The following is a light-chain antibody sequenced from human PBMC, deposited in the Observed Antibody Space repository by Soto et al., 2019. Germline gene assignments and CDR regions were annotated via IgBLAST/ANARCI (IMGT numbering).Light chain of an antibody. Sequence: EFVLTQSPGTLSLSPGERATLSCRASQTVINNYLAWYQQKPGQAPRLLIYDASNRATGIPARFSGSGSGTDFTLTISSLEPEDFAVYYCQQRSNWPPTFSQGTRLEI. CDR2: DAS. CDR1: QTVINNY. V-gene: IGKV3-11*01. CDR3: QQRSNWPPT. J-gene: IGKJ5*01.